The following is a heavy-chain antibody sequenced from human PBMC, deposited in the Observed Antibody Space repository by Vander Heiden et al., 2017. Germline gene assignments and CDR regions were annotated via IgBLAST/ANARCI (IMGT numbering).Heavy chain of an antibody. D-gene: IGHD2-8*01. J-gene: IGHJ4*02. Sequence: QLQLQESGPGLVQPSETLSLTCTVSGGSISSSSYYWGWIRQPPGKGLEWIGSIYYSGSTYYNPSLKSRVTISVDTSKNQFSLKLSSVTAADTAVYYCASTSYCTNGVCYREGFDYWGQGTLVTVSS. CDR1: GGSISSSSYY. CDR3: ASTSYCTNGVCYREGFDY. V-gene: IGHV4-39*01. CDR2: IYYSGST.